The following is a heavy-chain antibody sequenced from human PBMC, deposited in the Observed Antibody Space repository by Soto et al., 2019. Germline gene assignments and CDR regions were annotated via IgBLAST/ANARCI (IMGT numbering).Heavy chain of an antibody. CDR3: ARDLRGTGNYYYYMDV. CDR2: ISRSSRTI. CDR1: GFTFSSYS. Sequence: GGSLRLSCAASGFTFSSYSMNWVRQAPGKGLEWVSYISRSSRTIYYADSMKGRFTISRDNAKNSLYLQMNSLRAEDTAVYYCARDLRGTGNYYYYMDVWGKGTTVTVSS. J-gene: IGHJ6*03. V-gene: IGHV3-48*01.